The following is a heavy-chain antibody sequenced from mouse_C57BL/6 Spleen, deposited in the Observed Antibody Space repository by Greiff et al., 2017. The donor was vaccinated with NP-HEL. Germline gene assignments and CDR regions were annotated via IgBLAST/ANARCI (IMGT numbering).Heavy chain of an antibody. CDR3: ARSGYYGSSPDY. CDR1: GYTFTSYW. CDR2: IDPSDSET. Sequence: QVQLQQSGAELVRPGSSVKLSCKASGYTFTSYWMHWVKQRPIQGLEWIGNIDPSDSETHYNQKFKDKATLTVDKSSSTAYMQLSSLTSEDSAVYYCARSGYYGSSPDYWGQGTTLTVSS. V-gene: IGHV1-52*01. J-gene: IGHJ2*01. D-gene: IGHD1-1*01.